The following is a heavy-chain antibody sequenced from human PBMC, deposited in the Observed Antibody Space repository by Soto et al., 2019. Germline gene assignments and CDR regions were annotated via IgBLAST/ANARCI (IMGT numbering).Heavy chain of an antibody. CDR3: ARDCSNAGGSCYSAFDY. CDR2: IWIEGSNK. CDR1: GFTFGSFG. V-gene: IGHV3-33*01. Sequence: GGSLRLSCALSGFTFGSFGMHWVRQAPGEGMEWVAVIWIEGSNKHDADSVKGRFTISRDNSTNTLYLKMNSLRAEDTAVYYCARDCSNAGGSCYSAFDYWGQGTLVTVSS. J-gene: IGHJ4*02. D-gene: IGHD2-15*01.